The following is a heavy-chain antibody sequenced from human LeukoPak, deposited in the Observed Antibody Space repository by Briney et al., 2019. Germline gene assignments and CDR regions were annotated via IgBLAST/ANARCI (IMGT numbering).Heavy chain of an antibody. V-gene: IGHV1-2*02. Sequence: ASVKVSCKASGYTFTVYYMHWMRQAPAQGLEWMGWINPNSGGTNYAQKFQGRVTMTRDTAITTAHMELSRLRSDDTAVYYCARSPGRILFVDYWGQGTLVTVSS. CDR2: INPNSGGT. D-gene: IGHD2/OR15-2a*01. J-gene: IGHJ4*02. CDR1: GYTFTVYY. CDR3: ARSPGRILFVDY.